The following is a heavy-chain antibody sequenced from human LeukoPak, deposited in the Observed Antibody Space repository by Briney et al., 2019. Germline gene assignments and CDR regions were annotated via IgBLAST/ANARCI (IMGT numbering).Heavy chain of an antibody. D-gene: IGHD1-26*01. CDR3: ARGSRGGRPMWEILRVWAFDI. V-gene: IGHV4-34*01. Sequence: KPSETLSLTCAVYGGSFSGYYWSWIRQPPGKGLEWIGEINHSGSTNYNPSLKSRVTISVDTSKNQFSLKLSSVTAADTAVYYCARGSRGGRPMWEILRVWAFDIWGQGTMVTVSS. J-gene: IGHJ3*02. CDR1: GGSFSGYY. CDR2: INHSGST.